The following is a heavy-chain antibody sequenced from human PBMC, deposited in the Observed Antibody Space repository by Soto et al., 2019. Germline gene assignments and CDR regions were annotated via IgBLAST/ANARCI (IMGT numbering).Heavy chain of an antibody. CDR2: ISASGGNT. Sequence: GGLLRLSCAASAFNFSSYGINWVRKAPGRGLEWVSAISASGGNTYYADSVKGRFTISRDNSKNILYLQMTSLRVEDTALYYCAKETGHRGAYDYWGQGTLVTVSS. D-gene: IGHD1-26*01. J-gene: IGHJ4*02. CDR3: AKETGHRGAYDY. V-gene: IGHV3-23*01. CDR1: AFNFSSYG.